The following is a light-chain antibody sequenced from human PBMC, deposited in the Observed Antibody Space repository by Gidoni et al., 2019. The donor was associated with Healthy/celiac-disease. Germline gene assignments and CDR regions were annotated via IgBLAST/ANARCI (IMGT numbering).Light chain of an antibody. CDR1: QSVSSSY. V-gene: IGKV3-20*01. Sequence: ELVLTPSPGPLSLSPGERATLSCRASQSVSSSYLAWYQQKPGQAPRLLNYGASSRATGIPNRFSGSGAGTDFTLTISRLDPEDFAVYYGQQYGSSPRTFGQGTKVEIK. J-gene: IGKJ1*01. CDR3: QQYGSSPRT. CDR2: GAS.